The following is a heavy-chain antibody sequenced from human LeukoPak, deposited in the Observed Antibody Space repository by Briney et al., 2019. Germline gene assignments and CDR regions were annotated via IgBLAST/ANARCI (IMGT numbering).Heavy chain of an antibody. J-gene: IGHJ4*02. CDR3: ARRSLYYLDY. Sequence: SETLSLTCTVSGGSISSSSYYWGWIRPPPGKGLEWFGSIYYSGSTYYNPSLKSRVSISVDTSKNQFSLKLSSVTAAVTAVYYCARRSLYYLDYWGQGTLVTVSS. CDR1: GGSISSSSYY. CDR2: IYYSGST. V-gene: IGHV4-39*01.